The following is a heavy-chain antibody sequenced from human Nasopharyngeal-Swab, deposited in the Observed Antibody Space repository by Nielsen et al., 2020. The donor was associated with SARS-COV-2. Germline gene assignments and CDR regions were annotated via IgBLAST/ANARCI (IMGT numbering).Heavy chain of an antibody. D-gene: IGHD1-26*01. J-gene: IGHJ6*03. CDR2: IYHGGNT. V-gene: IGHV4-4*02. CDR1: GGSIRSSNW. Sequence: SETLSLTCDVSGGSIRSSNWWTWVRQPPGKGLEWIGEIYHGGNTNYNPSLTSRVSISVDKSKNRFSLELTSVTATDTAVYYCARAQRGLAATIFYDYMDVWGKGTTVTVSS. CDR3: ARAQRGLAATIFYDYMDV.